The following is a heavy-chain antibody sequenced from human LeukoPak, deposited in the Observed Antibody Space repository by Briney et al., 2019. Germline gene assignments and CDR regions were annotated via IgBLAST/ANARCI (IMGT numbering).Heavy chain of an antibody. J-gene: IGHJ4*02. CDR3: ARHLTVVVAVFDY. CDR1: GGSISSSSYY. CDR2: IYYSGST. D-gene: IGHD2-15*01. Sequence: SETLSLTCTVSGGSISSSSYYWGWIRQPPGKGLEWIGSIYYSGSTYYNPSLKSRITISVDTSKNQFSLKPSSVTAADTAVYYCARHLTVVVAVFDYWGQGTLVTVSS. V-gene: IGHV4-39*01.